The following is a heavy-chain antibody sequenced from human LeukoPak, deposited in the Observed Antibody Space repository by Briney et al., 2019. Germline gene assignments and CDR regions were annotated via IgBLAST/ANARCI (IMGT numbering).Heavy chain of an antibody. CDR3: ARDTLSSSWYGVWFDP. Sequence: SVKVSCKASGGTFSSYAISWVRQAPGQGLEWMGGIIPIFGTANYAQKFQGRVTITADESTSTAYKELSSLRSEDTAVYYCARDTLSSSWYGVWFDPWGQGTLVTVSS. CDR2: IIPIFGTA. V-gene: IGHV1-69*01. J-gene: IGHJ5*02. CDR1: GGTFSSYA. D-gene: IGHD6-13*01.